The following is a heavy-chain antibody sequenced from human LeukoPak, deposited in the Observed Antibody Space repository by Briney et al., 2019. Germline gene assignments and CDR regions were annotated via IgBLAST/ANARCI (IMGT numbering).Heavy chain of an antibody. J-gene: IGHJ6*03. CDR1: GFTFSSYA. Sequence: GGSLRLSCAASGFTFSSYAMGWVRQAPGKGLEWVSTISGGGDSTYYADSVKGRLTISRDNSKNTLSLQMNSLRAEDTAVYYCAKTPTVTPNYYYYYMDVWGKGTTVTVSS. D-gene: IGHD4-11*01. CDR3: AKTPTVTPNYYYYYMDV. V-gene: IGHV3-23*01. CDR2: ISGGGDST.